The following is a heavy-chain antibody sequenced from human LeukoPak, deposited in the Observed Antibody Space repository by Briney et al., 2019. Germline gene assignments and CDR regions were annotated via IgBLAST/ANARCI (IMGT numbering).Heavy chain of an antibody. CDR1: GGSISSSSYY. Sequence: SETLSLTCTVSGGSISSSSYYWGWIRQPPGKGLEWIGSIYYSGSTYYNPSLKSRVTISVDTSKNQFSLKLSPVTAADTAVYCCATLKWLVVYYFDYWGQGTLVTVSS. D-gene: IGHD6-19*01. J-gene: IGHJ4*02. V-gene: IGHV4-39*07. CDR3: ATLKWLVVYYFDY. CDR2: IYYSGST.